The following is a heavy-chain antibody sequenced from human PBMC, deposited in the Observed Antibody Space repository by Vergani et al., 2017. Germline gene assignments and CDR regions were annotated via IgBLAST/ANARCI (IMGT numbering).Heavy chain of an antibody. J-gene: IGHJ6*02. V-gene: IGHV3-30*18. D-gene: IGHD6-13*01. Sequence: QVQLVESGGGVVQPGRSLRLSCAASGFTFSSYGMHWVHQAPGKGLEWVAVISYDGSNKYYADSVKGRFTISRDNSKNTLYLQMNSLRAEDTAVYYCAKDGSSWPGALYYYYYGMDVWGQGTTVTVSS. CDR2: ISYDGSNK. CDR3: AKDGSSWPGALYYYYYGMDV. CDR1: GFTFSSYG.